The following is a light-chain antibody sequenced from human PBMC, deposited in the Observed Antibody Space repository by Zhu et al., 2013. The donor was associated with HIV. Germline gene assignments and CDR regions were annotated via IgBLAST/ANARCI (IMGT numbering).Light chain of an antibody. Sequence: QPVLTQSPSASASLGASVKLTCTLSSGHSSYAIAWHQQQPEKGPRYLMKLNSDGSHSKGDGIPDRFSGSSSGAERYLTISSLQSEDEADYYCQTWGTDIVIFGGGTNLTVL. J-gene: IGLJ2*01. CDR3: QTWGTDIVI. V-gene: IGLV4-69*01. CDR2: LNSDGSH. CDR1: SGHSSYA.